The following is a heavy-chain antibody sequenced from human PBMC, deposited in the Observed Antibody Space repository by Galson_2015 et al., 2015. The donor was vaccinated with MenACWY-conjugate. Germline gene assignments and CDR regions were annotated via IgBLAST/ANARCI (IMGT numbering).Heavy chain of an antibody. Sequence: SVKVSCKASGGAFSNYAISWVRQAPGQGLEWMGRIIPFLGVANYAETFQGRVTITAEKSTSTVYMEVTGLRSDDTAVYYCARPRLEDNFRGDYWGQGTQVTVSS. CDR3: ARPRLEDNFRGDY. V-gene: IGHV1-69*04. J-gene: IGHJ4*02. D-gene: IGHD1-1*01. CDR2: IIPFLGVA. CDR1: GGAFSNYA.